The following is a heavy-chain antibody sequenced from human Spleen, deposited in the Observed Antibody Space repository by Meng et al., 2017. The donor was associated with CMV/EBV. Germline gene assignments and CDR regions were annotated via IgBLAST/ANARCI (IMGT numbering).Heavy chain of an antibody. D-gene: IGHD3-3*01. Sequence: SGDSITNTRNYWGWIRQPPGKGMQWIGNIYFGGSTSYNPSLKTRVTISTDTSKNQFSLILTSVTAADTAVYYCARDSGSGYHDRFDPWGRGTLVTVSS. CDR2: IYFGGST. CDR3: ARDSGSGYHDRFDP. V-gene: IGHV4-39*07. J-gene: IGHJ5*02. CDR1: GDSITNTRNY.